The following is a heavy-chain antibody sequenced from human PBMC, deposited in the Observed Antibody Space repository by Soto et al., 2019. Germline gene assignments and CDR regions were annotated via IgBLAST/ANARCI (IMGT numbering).Heavy chain of an antibody. V-gene: IGHV3-30*18. CDR2: ISYDGSNK. CDR1: GFTFSSYG. CDR3: AKDTPSSEFGELSPVFDY. Sequence: GGSLRLSCAASGFTFSSYGMHWVRQAPGKGLEWVAVISYDGSNKYYADSVKGRFTISRDNSKNTLYLQMNSLRAEDTAVYYCAKDTPSSEFGELSPVFDYWGQGTLVTVSS. D-gene: IGHD3-16*02. J-gene: IGHJ4*02.